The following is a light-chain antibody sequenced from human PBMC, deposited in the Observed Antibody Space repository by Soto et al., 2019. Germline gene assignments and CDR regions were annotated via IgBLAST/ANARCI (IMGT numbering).Light chain of an antibody. CDR2: DVS. CDR1: RSDIGAYNF. Sequence: QSALTQPASVSGSPGQSITITCTGTRSDIGAYNFVSWYQQHPGEVPKLMLYDVSIRPSGVSNRFSGSKSGNTAYLPISGLQAEDEADYYCTSWTTSTTLIFGGGTKVTVL. CDR3: TSWTTSTTLI. V-gene: IGLV2-14*03. J-gene: IGLJ2*01.